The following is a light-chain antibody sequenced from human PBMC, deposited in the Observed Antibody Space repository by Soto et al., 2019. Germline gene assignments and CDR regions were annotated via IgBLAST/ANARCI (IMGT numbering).Light chain of an antibody. J-gene: IGKJ4*01. V-gene: IGKV1-5*03. Sequence: DIQMTQSPSTLSASVGDRVTITCRASQSISSWLAWYQQKPGKAPKLLIYKTSTLESGVPSRFSGSGSGTDFTLTISNLQPDDFATYYCQQFNSYSLTFGGGTKVEIK. CDR1: QSISSW. CDR3: QQFNSYSLT. CDR2: KTS.